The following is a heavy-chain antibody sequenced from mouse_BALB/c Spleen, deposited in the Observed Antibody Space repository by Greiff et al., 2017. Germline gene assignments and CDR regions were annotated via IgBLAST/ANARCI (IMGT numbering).Heavy chain of an antibody. V-gene: IGHV1-5*01. D-gene: IGHD2-1*01. J-gene: IGHJ2*01. CDR3: THKRGYGNYED. Sequence: VQLKQSGTVLARPGASVKMSCKASGYTFTSYWMHWVKQRPGQGLEWIGAIYPGNSDTSYNQKFKGKAKLTAVTSTSTAYMELSSLTNEDSAVYYGTHKRGYGNYEDWGQGTTLTVSS. CDR1: GYTFTSYW. CDR2: IYPGNSDT.